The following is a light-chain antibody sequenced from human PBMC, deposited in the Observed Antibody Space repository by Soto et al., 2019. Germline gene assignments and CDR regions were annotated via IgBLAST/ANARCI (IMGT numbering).Light chain of an antibody. CDR3: AAWADSLNGVV. CDR2: SNN. CDR1: SSNIGSNT. V-gene: IGLV1-44*01. Sequence: QAVVTQPPSASGTPGQRVTISCSGSSSNIGSNTVNWYQQLPGTAPKLLIYSNNQRPSGVPDRFSGSKSGTSASLAISGLKSEDEADYYCAAWADSLNGVVFGGGTKLTVL. J-gene: IGLJ2*01.